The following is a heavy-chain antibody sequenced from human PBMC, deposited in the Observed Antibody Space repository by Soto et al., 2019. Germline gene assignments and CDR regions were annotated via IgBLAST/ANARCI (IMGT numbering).Heavy chain of an antibody. V-gene: IGHV3-30*18. CDR3: AKEQYYYDSSGYSPWYYYGMDV. CDR1: GFTFSSYG. CDR2: ISYDGSNK. Sequence: GGSRRLSCAASGFTFSSYGMHWVRQAPGKGLEWVAVISYDGSNKYYADSVKGRFTISRDNSKNTLYLQMNSLRAEDTAVYYCAKEQYYYDSSGYSPWYYYGMDVWGQGTTVTVSS. D-gene: IGHD3-22*01. J-gene: IGHJ6*02.